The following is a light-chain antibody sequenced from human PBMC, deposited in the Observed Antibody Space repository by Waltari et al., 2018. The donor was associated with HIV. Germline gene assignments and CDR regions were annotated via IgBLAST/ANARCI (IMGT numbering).Light chain of an antibody. CDR3: QQYNTYLWT. J-gene: IGKJ1*01. Sequence: DIQMTQSPSTLSASVGDRVTITCRASQSISSSLAWYQQKPGKAPKLLMYKASSLESGVPSRFSGSGSGTEFTLTISSLQPDDLATYYCQQYNTYLWTFGQGTKVEIK. V-gene: IGKV1-5*03. CDR2: KAS. CDR1: QSISSS.